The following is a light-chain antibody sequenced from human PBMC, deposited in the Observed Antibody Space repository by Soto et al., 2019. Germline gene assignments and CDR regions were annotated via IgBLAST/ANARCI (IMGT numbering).Light chain of an antibody. CDR2: AAS. Sequence: DIPVTQSPSTLSGSLGERVTIXCRASQTVSSWLAWYQQKPGKAPKGLIYAASTLQSGVPSRFSGSGSGTDFTLTIRSLQTEDVATYYCQRCDNARRITFGQGTRLEIK. J-gene: IGKJ5*01. CDR3: QRCDNARRIT. CDR1: QTVSSW. V-gene: IGKV1-27*01.